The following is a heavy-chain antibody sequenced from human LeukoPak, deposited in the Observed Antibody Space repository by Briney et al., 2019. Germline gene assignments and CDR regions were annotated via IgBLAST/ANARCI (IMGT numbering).Heavy chain of an antibody. J-gene: IGHJ4*02. CDR3: ARDSSSADFDY. CDR2: ISYDGSNK. D-gene: IGHD6-6*01. CDR1: GFTFSSYA. Sequence: GSLRLSCAASGFTFSSYAMHWVRQAPGKGLEWVAVISYDGSNKYYADSVKGRFTISRDNSKNTLYLQMNSLRAEDTAVYYCARDSSSADFDYWGQGTLVTVSS. V-gene: IGHV3-30-3*01.